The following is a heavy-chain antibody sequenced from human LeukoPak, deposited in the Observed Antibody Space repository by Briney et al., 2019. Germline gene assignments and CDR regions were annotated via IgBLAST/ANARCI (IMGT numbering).Heavy chain of an antibody. D-gene: IGHD4-17*01. V-gene: IGHV3-21*04. CDR1: GFTFSSYS. CDR2: ISSSSSYI. Sequence: PGGSLRLSCAASGFTFSSYSMNWVRQAPGKGLEWVSSISSSSSYIYYADSVKGRFTISRDNAKNSLYLQMNSLRAEDTAVYYCTRLVSPDYAIDYWGQGTLVTVSS. J-gene: IGHJ4*02. CDR3: TRLVSPDYAIDY.